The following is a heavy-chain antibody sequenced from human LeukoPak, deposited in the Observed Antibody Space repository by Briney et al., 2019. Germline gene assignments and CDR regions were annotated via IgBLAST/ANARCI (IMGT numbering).Heavy chain of an antibody. CDR3: ARRIDYYYGMDV. D-gene: IGHD2-15*01. CDR1: GGSISTYY. Sequence: KSSETLSLTCTVSGGSISTYYWSWIRQPPGKGLEWIGYIYYSGSTNYDPSLKSRVTISVDTSKNQFSLKLSSVTAADTAVYYCARRIDYYYGMDVWGQGTTVTVSS. J-gene: IGHJ6*02. CDR2: IYYSGST. V-gene: IGHV4-59*01.